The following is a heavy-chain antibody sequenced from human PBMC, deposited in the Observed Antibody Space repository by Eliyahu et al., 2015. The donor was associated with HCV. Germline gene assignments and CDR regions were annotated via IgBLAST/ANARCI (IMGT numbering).Heavy chain of an antibody. J-gene: IGHJ4*02. V-gene: IGHV3-15*01. CDR3: VADLSELPGFPDDC. CDR1: GFNFRSAW. CDR2: IKSKTSGETI. Sequence: EVQLXESGGGLVKPGGSLXLSCATSGFNFRSAWXXWVRQAPGXGLGWVGRIKSKTSGETIDYTAPVKGRFTISRDDSKHTVDLQMNSLNTEDTAIYYCVADLSELPGFPDDCWGQGTLVTVSS. D-gene: IGHD1-26*01.